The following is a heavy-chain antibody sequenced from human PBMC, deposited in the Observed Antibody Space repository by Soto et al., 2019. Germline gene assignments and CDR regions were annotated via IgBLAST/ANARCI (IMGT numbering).Heavy chain of an antibody. Sequence: QVQLVQSGAEVKEPGASVKLSCQASGYTFMNYAISWVRQAPGQGLEWMGWISPSTGNTDQAQNLQGRVTMTLDTSPNTANMELRTLRSVDSAVYYCARCYCSVGSCYTCWHFDLWGRGTLVTVSS. CDR1: GYTFMNYA. D-gene: IGHD2-15*01. J-gene: IGHJ2*01. CDR2: ISPSTGNT. V-gene: IGHV1-18*01. CDR3: ARCYCSVGSCYTCWHFDL.